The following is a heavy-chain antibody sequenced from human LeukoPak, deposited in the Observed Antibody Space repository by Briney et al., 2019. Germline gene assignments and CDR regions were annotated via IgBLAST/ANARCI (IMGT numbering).Heavy chain of an antibody. CDR2: MYHSGNT. CDR3: AKQGPTVVTHFDT. D-gene: IGHD4-23*01. V-gene: IGHV4-38-2*01. J-gene: IGHJ4*02. Sequence: SETLSLTCAVSGYSISSGYYWGWIRQPPGKGLDWIASMYHSGNTYYNPSLKSRVTISVDTSKNQLSLRLSSVTAADTAVYYCAKQGPTVVTHFDTWGQGTLVTVSS. CDR1: GYSISSGYY.